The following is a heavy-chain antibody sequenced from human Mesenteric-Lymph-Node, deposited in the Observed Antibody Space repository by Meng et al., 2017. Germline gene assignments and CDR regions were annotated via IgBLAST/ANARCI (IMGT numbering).Heavy chain of an antibody. CDR3: ARDIGEREDYFDY. V-gene: IGHV1-18*01. CDR1: GYTFTNHG. J-gene: IGHJ4*02. D-gene: IGHD1-26*01. CDR2: ISAYSGDA. Sequence: VQLGRAGAEVKKPGASVKVSCKASGYTFTNHGFSWVRQAPGQGLEWMGWISAYSGDANYEQKLQDRATMTIDTSTTTAYMELRSLRSDDTAVYYCARDIGEREDYFDYWGQGTLVTVSS.